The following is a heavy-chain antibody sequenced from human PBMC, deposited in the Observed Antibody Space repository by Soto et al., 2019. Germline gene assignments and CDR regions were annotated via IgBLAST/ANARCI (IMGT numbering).Heavy chain of an antibody. CDR1: GGSFSGYY. V-gene: IGHV4-34*01. D-gene: IGHD3-9*01. J-gene: IGHJ3*02. CDR2: INHRGST. Sequence: PEETLSLTCAVYGGSFSGYYWSWIRQPPGKGLEWIGEINHRGSTNYNPSLKSRVTISVDTSKNQFSLKLSSVTAADTAVYYCVRGDILTGYSIWGQGTMVTVSS. CDR3: VRGDILTGYSI.